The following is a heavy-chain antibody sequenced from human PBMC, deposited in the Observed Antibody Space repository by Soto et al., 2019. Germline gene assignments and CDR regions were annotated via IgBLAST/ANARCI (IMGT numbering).Heavy chain of an antibody. CDR3: ARGRFGGSSSFYYFDY. J-gene: IGHJ4*02. V-gene: IGHV4-39*07. Sequence: SETLSLTCTVSGGSISSSSYYWGWIRQPPGKGLEWIGSIYYSGSTYYNPSLKSRVTISVDTTKNQFSLKLSSVTAADTAVYYCARGRFGGSSSFYYFDYWGQGTLVTVSS. CDR2: IYYSGST. CDR1: GGSISSSSYY. D-gene: IGHD6-6*01.